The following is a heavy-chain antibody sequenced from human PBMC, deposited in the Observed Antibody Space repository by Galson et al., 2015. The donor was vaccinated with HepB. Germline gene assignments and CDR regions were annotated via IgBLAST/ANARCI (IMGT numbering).Heavy chain of an antibody. CDR1: GYTFMSYG. V-gene: IGHV1-18*04. CDR2: ISVYNGYT. CDR3: ARRPSYDSSGYDYFDY. J-gene: IGHJ4*02. Sequence: SVKVSCKASGYTFMSYGITWVRQAPGQGLEWMGWISVYNGYTNYAQKLQGRVTMTTDTSTSTAYMELRSLRSDDTAVYYCARRPSYDSSGYDYFDYWGQGTLVTVSS. D-gene: IGHD3-22*01.